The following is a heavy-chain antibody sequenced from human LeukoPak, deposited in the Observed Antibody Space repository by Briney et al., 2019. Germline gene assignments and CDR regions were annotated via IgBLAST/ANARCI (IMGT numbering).Heavy chain of an antibody. J-gene: IGHJ5*02. V-gene: IGHV1-18*04. CDR1: GYTFTSYG. D-gene: IGHD3-10*01. Sequence: ASVKVSCKASGYTFTSYGISWVRQAPGQGLEWMGWISAYNGNTNYAQKLQGRVIMTTDTSTSTAYMELRSLRSDDTAVYYCARAPMVRGVAHYNWFDPWGQGTLVTVSS. CDR3: ARAPMVRGVAHYNWFDP. CDR2: ISAYNGNT.